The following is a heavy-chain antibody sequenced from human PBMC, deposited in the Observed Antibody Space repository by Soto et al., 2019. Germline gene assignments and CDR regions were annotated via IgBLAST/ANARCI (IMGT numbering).Heavy chain of an antibody. V-gene: IGHV1-46*01. CDR2: IKPSEGTT. CDR1: GYMFTSYF. CDR3: ARDKDSSARPRAEFDY. D-gene: IGHD6-19*01. J-gene: IGHJ4*02. Sequence: QGHLVQSGAEVKRPGASVRVSCESSGYMFTSYFIHWVRQAPGPGLEWVGVIKPSEGTTTYSQKFQARITTTRATSTTTADMELSSLRSEDTAVYYCARDKDSSARPRAEFDYWGQGTLITLSS.